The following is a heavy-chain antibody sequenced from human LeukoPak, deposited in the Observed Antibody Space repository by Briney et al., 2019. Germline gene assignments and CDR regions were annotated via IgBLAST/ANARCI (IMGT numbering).Heavy chain of an antibody. V-gene: IGHV1-69*13. CDR1: GGTFSSYA. CDR2: IIPIFGTA. CDR3: AKDATYGLLWFGELLDFFDY. J-gene: IGHJ4*02. Sequence: GASVKVSCKASGGTFSSYAISWVRQAPGQGLEWMGGIIPIFGTANYAQKFQGRVTITADESTSTAYMELSSLRSEDTAVYYCAKDATYGLLWFGELLDFFDYWGQGTLVTVSS. D-gene: IGHD3-10*01.